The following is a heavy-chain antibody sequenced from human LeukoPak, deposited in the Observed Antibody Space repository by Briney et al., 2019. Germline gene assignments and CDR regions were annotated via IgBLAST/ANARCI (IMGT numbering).Heavy chain of an antibody. D-gene: IGHD1-26*01. CDR3: ARASGCYDF. CDR1: GFTFTSYG. V-gene: IGHV3-33*01. Sequence: PGGSLRLSCVASGFTFTSYGLHWARQAPGKGLEWAAVIWPDGSNKYYADSVKGRFTISRDDSKSTVYLQMNNLRVDDTALYYRARASGCYDFWGQGTLVTVSS. CDR2: IWPDGSNK. J-gene: IGHJ4*02.